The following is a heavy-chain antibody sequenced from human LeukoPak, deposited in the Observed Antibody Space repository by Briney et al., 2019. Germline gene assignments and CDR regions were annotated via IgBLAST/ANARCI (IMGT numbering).Heavy chain of an antibody. J-gene: IGHJ5*02. V-gene: IGHV1-2*02. CDR2: INPNSGGT. CDR1: GYTFTGYY. D-gene: IGHD3-3*01. CDR3: ARPTITIFGVVSGSASWFDP. Sequence: ASVTVSCKASGYTFTGYYMHWVRQAPGQGLEWMGWINPNSGGTNYAQKFQGRVTMTRDTSISTAYMELSRLRSDDTAVYYCARPTITIFGVVSGSASWFDPWGQGTLVTVSS.